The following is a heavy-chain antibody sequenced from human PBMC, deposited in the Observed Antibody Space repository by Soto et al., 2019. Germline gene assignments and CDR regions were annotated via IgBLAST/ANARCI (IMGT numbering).Heavy chain of an antibody. CDR2: IYYSGST. J-gene: IGHJ4*02. CDR3: ARDHNDFWSGVFDY. D-gene: IGHD3-3*01. V-gene: IGHV4-59*01. Sequence: QVQLQESGPGLVKPSETLSLTCTVSGGSISSYYWSWIRQPPGKGLEWIGYIYYSGSTNYNPSLKSRVTISVDTSKNQFSLKLSSVTAADTAVYYCARDHNDFWSGVFDYWGQGTLVTVSS. CDR1: GGSISSYY.